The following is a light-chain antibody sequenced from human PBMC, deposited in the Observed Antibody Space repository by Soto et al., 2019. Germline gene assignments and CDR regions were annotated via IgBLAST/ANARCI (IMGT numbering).Light chain of an antibody. V-gene: IGLV4-69*01. CDR3: QTWGTGIRV. CDR2: VNSDGSH. J-gene: IGLJ3*02. CDR1: SDHSNYI. Sequence: QLVLTQSPSASASLGASVKLTCTLSSDHSNYIIAWHQQPPEKGPRYLMKVNSDGSHTKGNGIPDRFSGSSSGAERYLTISSLLSEDEAVYYCQTWGTGIRVFGGGTKLTVL.